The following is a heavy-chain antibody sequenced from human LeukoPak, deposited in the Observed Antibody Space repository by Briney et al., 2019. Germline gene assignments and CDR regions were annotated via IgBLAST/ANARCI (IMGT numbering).Heavy chain of an antibody. D-gene: IGHD2-8*02. CDR3: ARDTGLACDN. CDR2: IKQDGSEK. Sequence: GGSLRLSCAASGFTFSNYWMTWVRQAPGKGLEWVANIKQDGSEKYYVDSVKGRFTISRDNAKNSLYLQMNSLRAEDTAVYYCARDTGLACDNWGQGTLVTVSS. V-gene: IGHV3-7*01. CDR1: GFTFSNYW. J-gene: IGHJ4*02.